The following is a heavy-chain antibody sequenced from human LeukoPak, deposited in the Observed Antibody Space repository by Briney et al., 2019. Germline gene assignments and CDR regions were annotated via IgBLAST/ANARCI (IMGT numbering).Heavy chain of an antibody. Sequence: GASVKVSCKTSGGTFSSYAISWVRQAPGQGLEWMGGIIPIFGTANYAQKFQGRVTITTDESTSTAYMELSSLRSEDTAVYYCARQREGYSYGLRYWGQGTLVTVSS. D-gene: IGHD5-18*01. J-gene: IGHJ4*02. CDR2: IIPIFGTA. V-gene: IGHV1-69*05. CDR3: ARQREGYSYGLRY. CDR1: GGTFSSYA.